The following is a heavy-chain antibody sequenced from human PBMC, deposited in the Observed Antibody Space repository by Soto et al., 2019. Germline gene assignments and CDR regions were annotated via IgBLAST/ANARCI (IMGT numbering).Heavy chain of an antibody. Sequence: EVQLLESGGGLVQPGGSLRLSCAASGFTFSSFAMNWVRQAPGKGLEWVSGITGGGDSTFYADSVKGRFTISRVQTKKTVYLQMNSLRAEDTAVYYCVKKIAGTTTSGAYWYFDLWGRGTLVTVSS. CDR3: VKKIAGTTTSGAYWYFDL. J-gene: IGHJ2*01. D-gene: IGHD1-26*01. CDR1: GFTFSSFA. V-gene: IGHV3-23*01. CDR2: ITGGGDST.